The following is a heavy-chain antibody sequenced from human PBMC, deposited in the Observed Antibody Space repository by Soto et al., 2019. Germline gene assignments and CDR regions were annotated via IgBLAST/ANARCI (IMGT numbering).Heavy chain of an antibody. V-gene: IGHV4-30-4*01. J-gene: IGHJ4*02. CDR1: GGYIRSGGYY. CDR2: IYYSGST. CDR3: ARPTGGPYSPLRY. D-gene: IGHD2-21*01. Sequence: SETLSLTCTVSGGYIRSGGYYWSWIRQPPGKGLEWIGYIYYSGSTYYNPSLKSRVTISVDTSKNQFSLKLSSVTAADTAVYYCARPTGGPYSPLRYWGQGTLVTVSS.